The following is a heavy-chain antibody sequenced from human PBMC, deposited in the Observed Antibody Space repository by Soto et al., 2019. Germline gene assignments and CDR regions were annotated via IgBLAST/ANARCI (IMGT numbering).Heavy chain of an antibody. Sequence: PGGSLRLSCAASGFTFSSYGMHWVRQAPGKGLEWVAVISYAGSNKYYPGSVKGRFTISRENAKNSLYLQMNSLRAEDTAVYYCARDRAIGYSYGRLYYGMDVWGQGTTVTVSS. V-gene: IGHV3-30*03. CDR1: GFTFSSYG. CDR2: ISYAGSNK. J-gene: IGHJ6*02. CDR3: ARDRAIGYSYGRLYYGMDV. D-gene: IGHD5-18*01.